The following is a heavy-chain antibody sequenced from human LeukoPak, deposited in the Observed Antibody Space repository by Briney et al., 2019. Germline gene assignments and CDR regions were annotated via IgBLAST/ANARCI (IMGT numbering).Heavy chain of an antibody. CDR3: AKESASFHTSGASFDY. J-gene: IGHJ4*02. D-gene: IGHD3-10*01. V-gene: IGHV3-23*01. CDR1: GFTFSSYA. Sequence: GGSLRLSCAASGFTFSSYAMSWVRQAPGKGLEWVSAISGSGGSTYYADSVKGRFTISRDNSKNTLYLQMNSLGVEDTAVYFCAKESASFHTSGASFDYWGQGTLVTVSS. CDR2: ISGSGGST.